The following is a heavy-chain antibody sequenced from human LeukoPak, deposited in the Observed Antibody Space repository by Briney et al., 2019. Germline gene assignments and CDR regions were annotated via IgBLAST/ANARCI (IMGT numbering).Heavy chain of an antibody. V-gene: IGHV1-2*06. Sequence: ASVKVSFKASGYTFTVYYMHWVRQAPRQGLEWMGRINPNSGGTNYAQKFQGRVTMTTDTSISTASMGLSRLRSDHTAVYYSARLGSWLLPRGYFDYWGQGTLVTVSS. CDR2: INPNSGGT. J-gene: IGHJ4*02. CDR1: GYTFTVYY. D-gene: IGHD3-22*01. CDR3: ARLGSWLLPRGYFDY.